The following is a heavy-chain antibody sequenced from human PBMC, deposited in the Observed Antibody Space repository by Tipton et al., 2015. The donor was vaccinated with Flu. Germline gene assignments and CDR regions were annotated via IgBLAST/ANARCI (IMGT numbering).Heavy chain of an antibody. CDR1: GGSISRYY. CDR3: ASNALWTGYYSFYYYYMDV. J-gene: IGHJ6*03. D-gene: IGHD3/OR15-3a*01. V-gene: IGHV4-59*01. CDR2: ISHSGST. Sequence: LRLSCIVSGGSISRYYWTWIRQSPGKGLEWIGYISHSGSTNYNPSLKSRVTISLDTSKNHFSLELSSVTAADTAVYYCASNALWTGYYSFYYYYMDVWGKGTTVTVSS.